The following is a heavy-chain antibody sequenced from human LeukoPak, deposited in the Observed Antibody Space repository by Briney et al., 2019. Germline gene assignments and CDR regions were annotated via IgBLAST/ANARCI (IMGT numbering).Heavy chain of an antibody. CDR1: GGSISSSSYY. V-gene: IGHV4-39*01. CDR3: ARGGHYDFWSGYWDY. Sequence: SETLSLTCTVSGGSISSSSYYWGWIRQPPGKGLEWIGSIYHSGSTYYNPSLKSRVTISVDTSKNQFSLKLSSVTAADTAVYYCARGGHYDFWSGYWDYWGQGTLVTVSS. D-gene: IGHD3-3*01. J-gene: IGHJ4*02. CDR2: IYHSGST.